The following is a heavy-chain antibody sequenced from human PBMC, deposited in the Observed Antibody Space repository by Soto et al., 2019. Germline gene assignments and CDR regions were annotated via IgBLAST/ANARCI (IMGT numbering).Heavy chain of an antibody. Sequence: SQTLSLPCAISGDSVSSNSAAWNWIRQSPSRGLEWLGRTYYRSKWYNDYAVSVKSRITIDPDTSKNQFSLQLNSVTPEDTAVYYCARDFTCYDFWSGYYRAYYYGMDVWGQGTTVTVSS. CDR2: TYYRSKWYN. CDR1: GDSVSSNSAA. CDR3: ARDFTCYDFWSGYYRAYYYGMDV. V-gene: IGHV6-1*01. D-gene: IGHD3-3*01. J-gene: IGHJ6*02.